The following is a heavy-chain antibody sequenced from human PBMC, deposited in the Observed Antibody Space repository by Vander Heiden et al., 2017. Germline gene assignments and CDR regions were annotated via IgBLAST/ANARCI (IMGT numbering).Heavy chain of an antibody. V-gene: IGHV3-15*01. D-gene: IGHD7-27*01. Sequence: EVPLVESGGGLVDPGGSLRLSCAVSQFTLTETWVSWVRQAPGKGLEWVGRIRSKSDGGTTDYAAPVKGRFTVSRDDSENTSFLQMNSLKTEDTAVYYCTTGGGTGDFWGQGTLVTVSS. CDR1: QFTLTETW. CDR2: IRSKSDGGTT. J-gene: IGHJ4*02. CDR3: TTGGGTGDF.